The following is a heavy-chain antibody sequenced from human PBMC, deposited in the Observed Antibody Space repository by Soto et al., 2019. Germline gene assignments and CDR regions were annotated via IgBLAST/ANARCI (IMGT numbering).Heavy chain of an antibody. CDR2: IYYSGST. Sequence: SETLSLTCTVSGGSVSSGSYYWSRIRQPPGKGLEWIGYIYYSGSTNYNPSLKRPVTISVDTSKNQFPLKLSSVTAADTTVYYCARVRIPLWLLDYWGQGTLVTVPQ. CDR1: GGSVSSGSYY. D-gene: IGHD5-18*01. CDR3: ARVRIPLWLLDY. V-gene: IGHV4-61*01. J-gene: IGHJ4*02.